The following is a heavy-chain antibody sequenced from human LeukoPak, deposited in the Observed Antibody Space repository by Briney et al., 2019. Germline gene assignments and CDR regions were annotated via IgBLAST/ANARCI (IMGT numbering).Heavy chain of an antibody. V-gene: IGHV4-34*01. D-gene: IGHD3-3*01. CDR3: ARGVRVTIFGVVSYHYYYYMDV. CDR1: GGSFSGYY. CDR2: INHSGST. Sequence: SETLSLTCAVYGGSFSGYYWSWIRQPPGKGLEWVGEINHSGSTNYNPSLKSRVTISVDTPKNQFSLKLSSVTAADTAVYYCARGVRVTIFGVVSYHYYYYMDVWGKGTTVTVSS. J-gene: IGHJ6*03.